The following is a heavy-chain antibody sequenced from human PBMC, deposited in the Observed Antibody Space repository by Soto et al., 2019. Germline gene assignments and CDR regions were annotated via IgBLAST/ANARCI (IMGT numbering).Heavy chain of an antibody. V-gene: IGHV6-1*01. Sequence: SETLSLTCAISGDSVSSNSAAWNWIRQSPSRGLEWLGRTYYRSKWYNDYAVSVKSRITINPDTSKNQFSLQLNSVTPEDTAVYYCARACPYDSSGYYYFDDWGQGTLVTVSS. D-gene: IGHD3-22*01. CDR1: GDSVSSNSAA. CDR3: ARACPYDSSGYYYFDD. J-gene: IGHJ4*02. CDR2: TYYRSKWYN.